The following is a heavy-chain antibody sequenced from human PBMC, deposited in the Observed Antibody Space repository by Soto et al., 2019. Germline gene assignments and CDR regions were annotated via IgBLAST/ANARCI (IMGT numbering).Heavy chain of an antibody. CDR2: IIPIFGTA. CDR3: ASAVVYAIALFDY. V-gene: IGHV1-69*13. CDR1: GGTFSSYA. D-gene: IGHD2-8*02. Sequence: SVKVSCKASGGTFSSYAISWVRQAPGQGLEWMGGIIPIFGTANYAQKFQGRVTITADESTSTAYMELSSLRSEDTAVYYCASAVVYAIALFDYWGQGTLVTVSS. J-gene: IGHJ4*02.